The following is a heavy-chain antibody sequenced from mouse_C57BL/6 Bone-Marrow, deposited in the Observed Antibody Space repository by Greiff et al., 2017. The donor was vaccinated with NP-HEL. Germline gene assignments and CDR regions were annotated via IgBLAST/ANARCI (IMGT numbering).Heavy chain of an antibody. V-gene: IGHV14-2*01. CDR1: GFNIKDYY. CDR3: ASPLYGSSNYFDY. J-gene: IGHJ2*01. Sequence: EVKLMESGAELVKPGASVKFSCTASGFNIKDYYMHWVKQRTEQGLEWIGRIYPEDGETKYAPKFQGKATITADKSSNTAYLELSSLTSDDAAVYYCASPLYGSSNYFDYWGQGTTLTVSS. CDR2: IYPEDGET. D-gene: IGHD1-1*01.